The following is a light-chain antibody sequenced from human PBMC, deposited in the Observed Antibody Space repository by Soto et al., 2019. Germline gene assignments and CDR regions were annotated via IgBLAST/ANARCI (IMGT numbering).Light chain of an antibody. Sequence: EIVLTQSPATLSLSPGERATLSCRASQSVSSYLAWYQQKPGQAPRLLIYDASNRATGIPARFSGSGSGTDFTLNIRSLEPEDFAVHYCQQRRNWPPGTFGPGTKVDIQ. CDR1: QSVSSY. V-gene: IGKV3-11*01. CDR3: QQRRNWPPGT. J-gene: IGKJ3*01. CDR2: DAS.